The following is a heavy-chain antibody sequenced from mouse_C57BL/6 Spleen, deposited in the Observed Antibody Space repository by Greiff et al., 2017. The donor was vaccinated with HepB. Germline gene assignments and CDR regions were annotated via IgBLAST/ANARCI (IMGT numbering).Heavy chain of an antibody. J-gene: IGHJ2*01. Sequence: EVKLMESGPGLVKPSQSLSLTCSVTGYSITSGYYWNWIRQFPGNKLEWMGYISYDGSNNYNPSLKNRISITRDTSKNQFFLKLNSVTTEDTATYYCAREIYYYGSRYFDYWGQGTTLTVSS. CDR1: GYSITSGYY. D-gene: IGHD1-1*01. V-gene: IGHV3-6*01. CDR2: ISYDGSN. CDR3: AREIYYYGSRYFDY.